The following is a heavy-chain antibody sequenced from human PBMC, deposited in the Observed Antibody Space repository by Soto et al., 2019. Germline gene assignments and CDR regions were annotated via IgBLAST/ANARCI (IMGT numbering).Heavy chain of an antibody. Sequence: QVQLQESGPGLVKPSETLSLTCTVSGVSITPYFWSWIRQPAGKAPEWVGHIYASGRTTYNPSLNNGVTMFVSQTQVALGLTSVTAAETDVYDCARHFDVDPSLDQYYFDLWGRGALVTVSS. J-gene: IGHJ2*01. CDR2: IYASGRT. CDR1: GVSITPYF. V-gene: IGHV4-4*07. D-gene: IGHD3-9*01. CDR3: ARHFDVDPSLDQYYFDL.